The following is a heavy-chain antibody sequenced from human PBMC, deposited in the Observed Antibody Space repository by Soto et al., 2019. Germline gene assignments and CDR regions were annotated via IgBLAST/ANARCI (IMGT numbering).Heavy chain of an antibody. CDR3: AKSGDSAGWGIDF. V-gene: IGHV3-48*02. CDR1: GFMFDSFA. Sequence: GGSLRLSCVGSGFMFDSFAMNWVRQAPGKGLEWVAYINGGSGSIYYAESVKGRFTISRDNARNSLSLQMNSLSDEDTAVYYCAKSGDSAGWGIDFWGQGTLVTVSS. CDR2: INGGSGSI. J-gene: IGHJ4*02. D-gene: IGHD6-19*01.